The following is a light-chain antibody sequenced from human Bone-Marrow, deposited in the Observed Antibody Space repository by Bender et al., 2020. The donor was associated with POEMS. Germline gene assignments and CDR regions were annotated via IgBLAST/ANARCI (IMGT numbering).Light chain of an antibody. CDR2: INN. CDR3: AAWEDSLNGWV. J-gene: IGLJ3*02. CDR1: SSNIGTNP. Sequence: QSVLTQPPSASGTPGQRVTISCSGSSSNIGTNPVNWYQQLPGTAPKLLIYINNQRPSGVPDRFSGPNSGTSASLAISGLQSEDEADYYCAAWEDSLNGWVFGGGTKLTAL. V-gene: IGLV1-44*01.